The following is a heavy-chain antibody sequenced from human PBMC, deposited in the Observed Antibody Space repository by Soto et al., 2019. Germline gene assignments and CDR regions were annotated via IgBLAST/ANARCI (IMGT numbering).Heavy chain of an antibody. CDR2: ISWNSGSI. CDR1: GFTFDDYA. D-gene: IGHD6-13*01. CDR3: AKDTIAAAGYFDY. J-gene: IGHJ4*02. Sequence: PGGSLRLSCAASGFTFDDYAMHWVRQAPGKGLEWVSGISWNSGSIGYADSVKGRFTISRDNAKNSLYLQMNSLRAEDTALYYCAKDTIAAAGYFDYWGQGTLVTVSS. V-gene: IGHV3-9*01.